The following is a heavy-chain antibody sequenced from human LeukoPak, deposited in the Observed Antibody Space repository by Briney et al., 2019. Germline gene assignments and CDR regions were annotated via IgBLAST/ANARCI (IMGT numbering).Heavy chain of an antibody. CDR1: GFTFVGNA. Sequence: GGSLRLSCAASGFTFVGNAVTWVRQAPGKGLEWVSTISGSGDTYSADSVKGRFTISRDDSKSTLSLQMNSLRAEDTALYYCAKKYYYGSGTYIFHFVHWGQHTPVTVSS. CDR3: AKKYYYGSGTYIFHFVH. J-gene: IGHJ4*02. D-gene: IGHD3-10*01. CDR2: ISGSGDT. V-gene: IGHV3-23*01.